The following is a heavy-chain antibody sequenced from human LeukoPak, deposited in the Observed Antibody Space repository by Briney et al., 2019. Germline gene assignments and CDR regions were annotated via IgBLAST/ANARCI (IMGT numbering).Heavy chain of an antibody. CDR1: GASLNDYY. Sequence: TASETLSLTCTVSGASLNDYYWSWIRQPPGKALGWIGFIHSSGSANSNPSLTSRVTISIDTSKNQFSLNLRSLTAANTAVYFCASGAADGYNFGFDYWGQGTLAAVSS. V-gene: IGHV4-59*12. J-gene: IGHJ4*02. D-gene: IGHD5-24*01. CDR3: ASGAADGYNFGFDY. CDR2: IHSSGSA.